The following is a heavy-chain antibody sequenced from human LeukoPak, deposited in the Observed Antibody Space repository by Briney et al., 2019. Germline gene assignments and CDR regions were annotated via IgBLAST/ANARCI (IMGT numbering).Heavy chain of an antibody. CDR2: IYDSGST. Sequence: SETLSLTCSVSGGSVSGYYWSWIRQPPGKGLEWMGYIYDSGSTNYNLSLKSRVTISLDTSKNQFSLKLSSVTAADTAVFYCARVSYYYDSSGYYMYYFDYWGEGTLVTVSS. CDR3: ARVSYYYDSSGYYMYYFDY. V-gene: IGHV4-59*02. CDR1: GGSVSGYY. J-gene: IGHJ4*02. D-gene: IGHD3-22*01.